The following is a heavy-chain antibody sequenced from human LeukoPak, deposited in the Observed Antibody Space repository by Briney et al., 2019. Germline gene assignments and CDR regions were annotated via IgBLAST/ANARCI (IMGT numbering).Heavy chain of an antibody. CDR3: ARDRCSSTSCYYVFDY. Sequence: GGSLRLSCAASGFTFSTYSMNWVRQAPGKGLEWVSSISSSSGFIYYADSVKGRFTISRDNAKNSLYLQMNSLRAEDTAVYYCARDRCSSTSCYYVFDYWGQGTLVTVSS. CDR2: ISSSSGFI. J-gene: IGHJ4*02. CDR1: GFTFSTYS. V-gene: IGHV3-21*04. D-gene: IGHD2-2*01.